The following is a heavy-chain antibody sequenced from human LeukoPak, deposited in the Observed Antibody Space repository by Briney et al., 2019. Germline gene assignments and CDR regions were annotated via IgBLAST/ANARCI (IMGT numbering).Heavy chain of an antibody. J-gene: IGHJ3*02. CDR2: IYTSGST. Sequence: PSETLSLTCTVSGGSISSGSYYWSWIRQPAGKGLEWIGRIYTSGSTNYNPSLKSRVTISVDTSKNQFSLKLSSVTAADTAVYYCARDRSPYNWNDGDAFDIWGQGTMVTVSS. V-gene: IGHV4-61*02. CDR1: GGSISSGSYY. D-gene: IGHD1-1*01. CDR3: ARDRSPYNWNDGDAFDI.